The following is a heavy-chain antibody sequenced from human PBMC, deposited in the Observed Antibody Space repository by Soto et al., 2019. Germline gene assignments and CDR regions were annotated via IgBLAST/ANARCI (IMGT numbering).Heavy chain of an antibody. Sequence: GGSLRLSCAASGFTFSSYAMSWVRQAPGKGLEWVSAISGSGGSTYYADSVKGRFTISRDNSKNTLYLQMNSLRAEDTAVYYCARSINYYDSSGYYLPFDYWGQGTLVTVSS. J-gene: IGHJ4*03. CDR1: GFTFSSYA. CDR2: ISGSGGST. CDR3: ARSINYYDSSGYYLPFDY. D-gene: IGHD3-22*01. V-gene: IGHV3-23*01.